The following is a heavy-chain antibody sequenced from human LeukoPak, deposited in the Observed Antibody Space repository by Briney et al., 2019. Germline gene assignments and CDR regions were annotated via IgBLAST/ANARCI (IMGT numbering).Heavy chain of an antibody. V-gene: IGHV3-48*04. CDR3: ARRYCSGGTCYLDY. Sequence: GGSLRLSCAASGFTFSRYSMNWVRQAPGKGLEWVSYISSSSGTIYYADSVKGRFTISRDNAKYSLYLQMNSLRAEDTAVYYCARRYCSGGTCYLDYWGQGTLVTVSS. CDR1: GFTFSRYS. J-gene: IGHJ4*02. CDR2: ISSSSGTI. D-gene: IGHD2-15*01.